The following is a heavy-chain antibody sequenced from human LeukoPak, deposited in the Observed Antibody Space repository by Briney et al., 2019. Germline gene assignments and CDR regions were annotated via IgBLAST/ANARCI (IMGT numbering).Heavy chain of an antibody. J-gene: IGHJ6*02. CDR2: INPNNGGT. CDR3: ARAGYSYGYVLDV. CDR1: GYTFTGYY. D-gene: IGHD5-18*01. V-gene: IGHV1-2*06. Sequence: GASVNVSCKPSGYTFTGYYIHWVRQAPGQGLEWMGRINPNNGGTNYAQKFQGRVTMTRDTSINTAYMELSGLRSDDTAVYYCARAGYSYGYVLDVWGQGTTVTVSS.